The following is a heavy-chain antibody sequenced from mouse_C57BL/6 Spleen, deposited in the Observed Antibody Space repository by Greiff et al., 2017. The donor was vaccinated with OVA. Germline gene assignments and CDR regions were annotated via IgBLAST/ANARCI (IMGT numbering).Heavy chain of an antibody. CDR3: ARKGDIYYGNYDY. Sequence: VQLQQPGAELVRPGSSVKLSCKASGYTFTSYWMHWVKQRPIQGLEWIGNIDPSDSETHYNQKFKDKATLTVDKSSSTAYMQLSSLTSEDSAVYYCARKGDIYYGNYDYWGQGTTLTVSS. CDR2: IDPSDSET. J-gene: IGHJ2*01. CDR1: GYTFTSYW. D-gene: IGHD2-1*01. V-gene: IGHV1-52*01.